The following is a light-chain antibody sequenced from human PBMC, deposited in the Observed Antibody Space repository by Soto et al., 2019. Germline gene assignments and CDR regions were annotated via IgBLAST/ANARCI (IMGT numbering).Light chain of an antibody. Sequence: DIQMTQSPSSLSSSVGDIVTITCVAVQSISSYLNWYQQKPVKAPKLLIYAASSLQSGVPSRFSGSGSGTDFTLTISSLQPEDFATYYCQQSYSTEGAFGPGTKVDIK. V-gene: IGKV1-39*01. CDR3: QQSYSTEGA. CDR2: AAS. CDR1: QSISSY. J-gene: IGKJ3*01.